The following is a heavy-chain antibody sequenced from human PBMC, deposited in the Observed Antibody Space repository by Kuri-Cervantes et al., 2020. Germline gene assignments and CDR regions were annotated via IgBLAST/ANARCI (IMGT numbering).Heavy chain of an antibody. J-gene: IGHJ6*03. D-gene: IGHD2-15*01. Sequence: SVKVSCKASGGTFSSYAISWVRQAPGQGLEWMGGIIPIFGTANYAQKFQGRVTITTDESTSTAYMELSSLRSEDTAVYYCASSRLGYCSGGSCSLHYYYYMDVWGKGTTVTVSS. V-gene: IGHV1-69*05. CDR2: IIPIFGTA. CDR3: ASSRLGYCSGGSCSLHYYYYMDV. CDR1: GGTFSSYA.